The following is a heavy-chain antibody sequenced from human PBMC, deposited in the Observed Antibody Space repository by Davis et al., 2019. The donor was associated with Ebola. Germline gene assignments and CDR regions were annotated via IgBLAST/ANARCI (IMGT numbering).Heavy chain of an antibody. J-gene: IGHJ4*02. CDR2: LSSTGVSP. Sequence: SLNLPCAAPGFPFRNYAMHWDRQAPGNGLEYVSALSSTGVSPYYANSVKGRFTISRDNSKNTLYLQMNSLRDEDTAVYYCARSLGDLVLVPAALVPDFWGQGNLVTVSS. D-gene: IGHD2-2*01. CDR1: GFPFRNYA. CDR3: ARSLGDLVLVPAALVPDF. V-gene: IGHV3-64*01.